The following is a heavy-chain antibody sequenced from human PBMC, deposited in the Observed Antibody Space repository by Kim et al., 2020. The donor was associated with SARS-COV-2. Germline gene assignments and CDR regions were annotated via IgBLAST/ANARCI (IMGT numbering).Heavy chain of an antibody. J-gene: IGHJ4*02. D-gene: IGHD2-15*01. CDR3: ARLYRGYCSGGSCFVDY. CDR2: IDPSDSYT. Sequence: GESLKISCKGSGYSFTSYWISWVRQMPGKGLEWMGRIDPSDSYTNYSPSFQGHVTISADKSISTAYLQWSSLKASDTAMYYCARLYRGYCSGGSCFVDYWGQGTLVTVSS. CDR1: GYSFTSYW. V-gene: IGHV5-10-1*01.